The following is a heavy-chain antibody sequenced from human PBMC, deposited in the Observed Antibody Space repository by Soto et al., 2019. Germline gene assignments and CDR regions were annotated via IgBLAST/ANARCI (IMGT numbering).Heavy chain of an antibody. J-gene: IGHJ5*02. D-gene: IGHD5-18*01. CDR2: ISDSGGST. CDR1: GFSFSSYA. V-gene: IGHV3-23*01. Sequence: EVQLLESGRGLVQPGGSLRLSCAASGFSFSSYAMTWVRQAPGKGLEWVSGISDSGGSTYYADSVKGRFTISRDNSKNMVYLQMNRLRAGDTAVYYCANPGYSYGYDWFDPWGQGTLVTVSS. CDR3: ANPGYSYGYDWFDP.